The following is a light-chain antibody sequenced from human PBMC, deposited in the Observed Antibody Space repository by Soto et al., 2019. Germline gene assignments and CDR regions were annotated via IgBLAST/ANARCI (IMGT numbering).Light chain of an antibody. V-gene: IGLV4-69*02. Sequence: QPVLTQSPSASASLGASVKLTCTLSSGHSSYAIAWHQQQPEKGPRYLMKINSDGRHSKGDGIPDRFSGSSSGAERYLTISRLQAEDEGAYYCQTWATGIQVFGGGTKLTVL. CDR1: SGHSSYA. CDR3: QTWATGIQV. CDR2: INSDGRH. J-gene: IGLJ3*02.